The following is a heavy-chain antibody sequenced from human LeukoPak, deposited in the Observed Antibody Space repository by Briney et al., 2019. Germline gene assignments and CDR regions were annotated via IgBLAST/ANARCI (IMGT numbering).Heavy chain of an antibody. D-gene: IGHD3-22*01. CDR1: GFTFSSYG. CDR2: IRYDGSNK. Sequence: GGSLRLSCAASGFTFSSYGMHWVRQAPGKGLEWVAFIRYDGSNKYYADSVKGRFTISRDNSKNTLYLQMNSLRAEDTAVYYCAKDPLDYYDSSGLDYWGQGTLVTVSS. J-gene: IGHJ4*02. CDR3: AKDPLDYYDSSGLDY. V-gene: IGHV3-30*02.